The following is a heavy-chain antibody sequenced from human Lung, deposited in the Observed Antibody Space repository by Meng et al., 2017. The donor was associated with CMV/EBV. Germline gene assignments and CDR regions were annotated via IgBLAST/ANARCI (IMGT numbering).Heavy chain of an antibody. Sequence: SCAASGFSVNSNFMNWVRQALGKGLEWVSVIYTGGITYYADSVKGRFTISRDNSKNTVHLQMNNLRPGDTAVYYCARDLRPSGGGMDVWGQGTPVTVSS. CDR1: GFSVNSNF. D-gene: IGHD2-8*02. CDR2: IYTGGIT. J-gene: IGHJ6*02. V-gene: IGHV3-53*01. CDR3: ARDLRPSGGGMDV.